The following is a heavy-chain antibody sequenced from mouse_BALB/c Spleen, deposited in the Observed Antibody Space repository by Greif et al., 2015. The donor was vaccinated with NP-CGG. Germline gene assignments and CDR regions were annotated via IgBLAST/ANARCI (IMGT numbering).Heavy chain of an antibody. J-gene: IGHJ1*01. Sequence: VQLQQSGAELMKPGASVKISCKATGYTFSSYWIEWVKQRPGHGLEWIGEILPGSGSTNYNEKFKGKATFTADTSSNTAYMQLSSLTSEDSAVYYCAREGYGNSSYWYFDVWGAGTTVTVSS. CDR2: ILPGSGST. D-gene: IGHD2-10*02. CDR1: GYTFSSYW. CDR3: AREGYGNSSYWYFDV. V-gene: IGHV1-9*01.